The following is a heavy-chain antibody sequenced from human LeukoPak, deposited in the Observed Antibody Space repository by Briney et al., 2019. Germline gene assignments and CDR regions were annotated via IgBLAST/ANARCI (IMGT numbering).Heavy chain of an antibody. J-gene: IGHJ4*02. CDR3: ARDVTAAFDY. D-gene: IGHD6-13*01. CDR2: IHHSGST. CDR1: GYSISSGYY. V-gene: IGHV4-38-2*02. Sequence: SETLSLTCIVSGYSISSGYYWGWIRQPPGKGLEWIGSIHHSGSTNYNPSLKSRVTISLDTSKNQFSLKLSSVTAADTAVYYCARDVTAAFDYWGQGTLVTVSS.